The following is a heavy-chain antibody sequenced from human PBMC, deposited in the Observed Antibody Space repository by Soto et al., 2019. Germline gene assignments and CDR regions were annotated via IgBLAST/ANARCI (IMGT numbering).Heavy chain of an antibody. Sequence: GASVKVSCKASGYTFTSYGISWVRQAPGQGLEWMGWISAYNGNTNYAQKLQGRVTMTTDTSTSTAYMELRSLRSDDTAVYYCATDWGRTGYSSGWLDYWGQGTLVTVSS. CDR3: ATDWGRTGYSSGWLDY. D-gene: IGHD6-19*01. V-gene: IGHV1-18*01. CDR1: GYTFTSYG. J-gene: IGHJ4*02. CDR2: ISAYNGNT.